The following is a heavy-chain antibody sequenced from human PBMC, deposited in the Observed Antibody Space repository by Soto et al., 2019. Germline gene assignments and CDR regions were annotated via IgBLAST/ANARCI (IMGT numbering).Heavy chain of an antibody. J-gene: IGHJ6*02. CDR1: GGSISSGGYY. Sequence: SETLSLTCTVSGGSISSGGYYWSWIRQHPGKGLDWIGYIYYSGSTYYNLSFKSRVTISVDTSKNQFSLKLSSVTAADTAVYYCARADCSSTSCYYYYYYGMDVWGQGTTVTVSS. CDR2: IYYSGST. CDR3: ARADCSSTSCYYYYYYGMDV. D-gene: IGHD2-2*01. V-gene: IGHV4-31*03.